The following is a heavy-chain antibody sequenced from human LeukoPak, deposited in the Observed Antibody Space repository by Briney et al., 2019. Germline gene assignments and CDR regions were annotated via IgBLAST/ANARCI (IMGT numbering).Heavy chain of an antibody. CDR2: INPGGGST. J-gene: IGHJ4*02. CDR3: ARDSPGNNYYGSGSLAY. CDR1: EYTFTRSY. D-gene: IGHD3-10*01. V-gene: IGHV1-46*01. Sequence: ASVKASCKPSEYTFTRSYMHWVRQAPGQRLEWMRIINPGGGSTSYGQKYQCRVTMTRDTSTSTVHMELSSLRSEDTAVYYCARDSPGNNYYGSGSLAYWGQGTLVTVSS.